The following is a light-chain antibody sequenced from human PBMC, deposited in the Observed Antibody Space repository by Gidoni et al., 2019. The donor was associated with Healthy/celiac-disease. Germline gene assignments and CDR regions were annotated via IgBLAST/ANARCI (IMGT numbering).Light chain of an antibody. CDR2: AAS. CDR3: QQRSNWPTALT. Sequence: EIVLPHSPATLSLSPGERAPLSSRASQSVSSYLAWYQQKPGEAPRLLIHAASNRAPGIPARFSGSGSGTDFTLTISSLEPEDCAVYYCQQRSNWPTALTFGGGTKVEIK. J-gene: IGKJ4*01. CDR1: QSVSSY. V-gene: IGKV3-11*01.